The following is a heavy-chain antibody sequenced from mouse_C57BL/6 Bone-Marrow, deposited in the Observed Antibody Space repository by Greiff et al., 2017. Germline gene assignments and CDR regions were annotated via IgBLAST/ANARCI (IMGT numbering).Heavy chain of an antibody. CDR1: GFTFSDYG. Sequence: VASGGGLVQPGGSLIFSCAASGFTFSDYGMHWVRQAPEKGLEWVTYFSSGSSTIYYADTVKGRFPTSRDNAKNTLFLQMTRLRSEDTAMFYCARRYDYDGFAYWGQGTLVTVSA. CDR2: FSSGSSTI. CDR3: ARRYDYDGFAY. D-gene: IGHD2-4*01. J-gene: IGHJ3*01. V-gene: IGHV5-17*01.